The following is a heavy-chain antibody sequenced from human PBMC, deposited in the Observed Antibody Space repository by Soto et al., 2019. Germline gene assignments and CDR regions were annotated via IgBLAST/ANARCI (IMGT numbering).Heavy chain of an antibody. CDR1: GGSISSGGYY. D-gene: IGHD4-17*01. CDR2: IYYSGST. CDR3: AREASGTTVSFYAFDI. Sequence: SETLSLTCTVSGGSISSGGYYWSWIRQHPGKGLEWIGYIYYSGSTYYNPSLKSRVTISVDTSKNQFSLKLSSVTAADTAVYYCAREASGTTVSFYAFDIWGQGTMVTVSS. V-gene: IGHV4-31*03. J-gene: IGHJ3*02.